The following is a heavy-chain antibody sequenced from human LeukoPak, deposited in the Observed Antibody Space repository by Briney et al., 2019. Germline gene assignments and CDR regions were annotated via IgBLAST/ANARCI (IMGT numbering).Heavy chain of an antibody. D-gene: IGHD4-17*01. J-gene: IGHJ6*03. CDR1: GFTFSNYG. V-gene: IGHV3-23*01. CDR2: ITGSGGST. CDR3: AKAASKRTDYGDYAFYYYMDV. Sequence: PGGSLRLSCAASGFTFSNYGLSWVRQAPGKGLEWVSGITGSGGSTYYADSVKGRFTISRDDSKNTLYLQMNSLRAEDTAVYYCAKAASKRTDYGDYAFYYYMDVWGKGTTVTISS.